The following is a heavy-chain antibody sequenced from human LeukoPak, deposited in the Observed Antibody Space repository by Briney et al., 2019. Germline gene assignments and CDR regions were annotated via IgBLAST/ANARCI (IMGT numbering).Heavy chain of an antibody. CDR2: IYSGGST. Sequence: GGSLRLSCAASGFTVSSNYMSWVRQAPGKGLEWVSVIYSGGSTYYADSVKGRFTISRDNSKNTLYLQMNSLRAEDTAVYYCARGVNIAAAVLWPNWGQGTLVTVSS. J-gene: IGHJ4*02. CDR1: GFTVSSNY. CDR3: ARGVNIAAAVLWPN. V-gene: IGHV3-53*01. D-gene: IGHD6-13*01.